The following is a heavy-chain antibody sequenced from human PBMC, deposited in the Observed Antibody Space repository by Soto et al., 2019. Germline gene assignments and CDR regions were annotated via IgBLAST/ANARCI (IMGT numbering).Heavy chain of an antibody. J-gene: IGHJ4*02. CDR3: ARGSTDSYPGSRIFDF. CDR1: GITFVSRA. D-gene: IGHD3-10*01. CDR2: ITDTGGDT. V-gene: IGHV3-23*01. Sequence: LRLSFVASGITFVSRAMSWVRQAPGEGLEGGSTITDTGGDTKYADSVRGRFTMSRDNSKKTLYLQMNSLRVEDSALYYCARGSTDSYPGSRIFDFWGRGTLVTVS.